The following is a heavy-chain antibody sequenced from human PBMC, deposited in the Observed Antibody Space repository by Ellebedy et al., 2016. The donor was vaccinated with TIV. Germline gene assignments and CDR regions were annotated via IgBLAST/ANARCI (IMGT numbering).Heavy chain of an antibody. CDR3: ARVLSTVSAIDY. CDR2: IYYSGST. J-gene: IGHJ4*02. D-gene: IGHD2-21*02. CDR1: GFTFSSYS. Sequence: GSLRLSCAASGFTFSSYSMNWVRQAPGKGLEWIGYIYYSGSTNYNPSLKSRVTISVDTSKNHFSLKMTSVTAADTAVYYCARVLSTVSAIDYWGQGTLVTVSS. V-gene: IGHV4-59*12.